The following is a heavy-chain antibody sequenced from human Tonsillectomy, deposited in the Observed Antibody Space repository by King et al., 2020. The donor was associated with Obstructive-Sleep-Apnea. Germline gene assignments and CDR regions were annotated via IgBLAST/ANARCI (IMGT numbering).Heavy chain of an antibody. D-gene: IGHD3-16*01. V-gene: IGHV3-7*03. J-gene: IGHJ5*02. CDR2: IKEDGSEK. Sequence: VQLVESGGDLVQPGGSLRLSCAASGFTFTKYWMSWVRQAPEKGLEWVAIIKEDGSEKYYVDSVKGRFTISRDNAKNSLYLQMNSLRAEDTAVYYCARDRLDPWGQGTLVTVSS. CDR3: ARDRLDP. CDR1: GFTFTKYW.